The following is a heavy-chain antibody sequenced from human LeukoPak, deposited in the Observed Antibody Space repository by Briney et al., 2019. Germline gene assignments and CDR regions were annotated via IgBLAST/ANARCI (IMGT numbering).Heavy chain of an antibody. CDR3: ARVQYYYDSSGYHPLDY. V-gene: IGHV3-30-3*01. CDR2: ISYDGSNK. D-gene: IGHD3-22*01. Sequence: GGSLRLSCEGSAFIFNGHWMNWVRQTPGKGLEWVAVISYDGSNKYYADSVKGRFTISRDNSKNTLYLQMNSLRAEDTAVYYCARVQYYYDSSGYHPLDYWGQGTLVTVSS. J-gene: IGHJ4*02. CDR1: AFIFNGHW.